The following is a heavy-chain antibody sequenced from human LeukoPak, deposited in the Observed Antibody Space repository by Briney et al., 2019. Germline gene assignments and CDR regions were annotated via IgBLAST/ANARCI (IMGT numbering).Heavy chain of an antibody. Sequence: PSETLSLTCTVSGGSISSVDYYWSWIRQPPGKGLEWIGYIYYCGNTYYNPSLKSRITISINTSKNQFSLKLSSVTAADTAVYYCARGGLQFGFDSWGQGTLVTVSS. CDR2: IYYCGNT. J-gene: IGHJ5*01. V-gene: IGHV4-30-4*08. CDR3: ARGGLQFGFDS. CDR1: GGSISSVDYY. D-gene: IGHD5-24*01.